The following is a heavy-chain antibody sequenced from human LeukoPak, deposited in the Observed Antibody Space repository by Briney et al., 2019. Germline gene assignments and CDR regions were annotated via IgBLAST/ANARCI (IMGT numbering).Heavy chain of an antibody. J-gene: IGHJ4*02. Sequence: GGSLRLSCAASGFTFDDYAMHWVRQVPGKGLEWVSGINWNSGNRDYADSVKGRFTISRDNAKNSLYLQMNSLRAEDTAVYYCTREDHGNYNYWGQGTLVTVSS. CDR2: INWNSGNR. CDR3: TREDHGNYNY. CDR1: GFTFDDYA. V-gene: IGHV3-9*01. D-gene: IGHD4-11*01.